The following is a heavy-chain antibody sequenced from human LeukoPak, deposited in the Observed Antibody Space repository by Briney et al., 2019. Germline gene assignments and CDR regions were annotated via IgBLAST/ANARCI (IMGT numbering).Heavy chain of an antibody. CDR3: ARISSGDYELSYYYSYMDV. J-gene: IGHJ6*03. CDR2: IIPILGTT. D-gene: IGHD4-17*01. Sequence: SVKVSCKASRDTFGRYGISWVRQAPGQGLEWMGRIIPILGTTNYAQKFQGRVTITTDESTSTAYMELSSLRSEDTAIYYCARISSGDYELSYYYSYMDVWAKGTTVTVSS. V-gene: IGHV1-69*05. CDR1: RDTFGRYG.